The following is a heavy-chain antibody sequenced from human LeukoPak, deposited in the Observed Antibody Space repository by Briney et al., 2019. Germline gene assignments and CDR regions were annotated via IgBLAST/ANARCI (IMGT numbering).Heavy chain of an antibody. CDR3: ASRSGRQWLPYFDY. CDR2: IRSKPYGGTT. CDR1: GFTFSSYG. Sequence: GGSLRLSCAASGFTFSSYGMTWVRQAPGKGLEWVGFIRSKPYGGTTEYAASVKGRFTISRHDSTSIAYLQMNSLKTEDTAVYHCASRSGRQWLPYFDYWGQGTLVTVSS. D-gene: IGHD1-26*01. V-gene: IGHV3-49*04. J-gene: IGHJ4*02.